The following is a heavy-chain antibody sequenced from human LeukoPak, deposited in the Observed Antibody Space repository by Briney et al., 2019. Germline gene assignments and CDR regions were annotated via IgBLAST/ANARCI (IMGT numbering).Heavy chain of an antibody. CDR2: ISYDGSNK. CDR1: GVTFSSYA. CDR3: AREGLDSSTVVTRGGYDY. D-gene: IGHD3-22*01. J-gene: IGHJ4*02. V-gene: IGHV3-30-3*01. Sequence: GRSLRLSCAATGVTFSSYAMHWVRQAPGKGLEWVAVISYDGSNKYYADSVKGRFTISRDNSKNTLYLQMNSLRAEDTAVYYCAREGLDSSTVVTRGGYDYWGQGTLVTVSS.